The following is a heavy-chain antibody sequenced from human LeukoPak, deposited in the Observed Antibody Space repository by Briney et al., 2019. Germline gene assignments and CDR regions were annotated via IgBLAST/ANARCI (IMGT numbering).Heavy chain of an antibody. Sequence: GGSLRLSCAASGFTFSSYAMHWVRQAPGKGLAWMALISSDGSNKYYGDSVKGRFTISRDNSKNTLYLQMNNLRAEDTAVYYCARDVYSPPAATGDYWGQGTLVTVSS. CDR3: ARDVYSPPAATGDY. D-gene: IGHD6-13*01. CDR1: GFTFSSYA. J-gene: IGHJ4*02. V-gene: IGHV3-30*04. CDR2: ISSDGSNK.